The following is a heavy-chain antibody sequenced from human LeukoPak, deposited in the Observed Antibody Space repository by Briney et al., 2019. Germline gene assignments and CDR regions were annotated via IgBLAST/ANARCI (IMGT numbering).Heavy chain of an antibody. Sequence: GGSLRLSCAASGFTFSDNYMSWIRQAPGKGLEWVSYISSSGSIYYADSVKGRFTISRDNAKNSLYPQMNSLRAEDTAVYYCARDWRDSSGKFPNDAFDIWGQGTMVTVSS. CDR3: ARDWRDSSGKFPNDAFDI. CDR1: GFTFSDNY. D-gene: IGHD3-22*01. J-gene: IGHJ3*02. V-gene: IGHV3-11*04. CDR2: ISSSGSI.